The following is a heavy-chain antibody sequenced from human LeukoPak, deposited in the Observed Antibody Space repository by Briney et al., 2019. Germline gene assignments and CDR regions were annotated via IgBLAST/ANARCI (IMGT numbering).Heavy chain of an antibody. Sequence: PGGSLRLSCAASGFTFSSYGMHWVRQAPGKGLEWVAVIWYDGSNKYYADSVKGRFTISRDNSKNTLYLQMNSLRAEDTAVYYCVRGVGVSRFNYLDSWGQGTLVIVSS. CDR1: GFTFSSYG. J-gene: IGHJ4*02. CDR3: VRGVGVSRFNYLDS. CDR2: IWYDGSNK. V-gene: IGHV3-33*01. D-gene: IGHD6-13*01.